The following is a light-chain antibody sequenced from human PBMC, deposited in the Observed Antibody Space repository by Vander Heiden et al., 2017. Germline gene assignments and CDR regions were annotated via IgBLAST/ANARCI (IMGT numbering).Light chain of an antibody. Sequence: DIQMTQSPSSLSASVGDRVTITCRASQSISSYLNWYQQKPGKAPKLLIYAASSLQSGVPSRFSGSGSGTDFTLIISSLQPEDFATYYCRQSYSTPPAFGQGTRLEIK. CDR3: RQSYSTPPA. CDR1: QSISSY. J-gene: IGKJ5*01. V-gene: IGKV1-39*01. CDR2: AAS.